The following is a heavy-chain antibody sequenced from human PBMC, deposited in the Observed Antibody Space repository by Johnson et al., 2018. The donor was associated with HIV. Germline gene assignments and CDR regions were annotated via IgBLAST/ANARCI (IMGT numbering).Heavy chain of an antibody. CDR2: IYSGGST. D-gene: IGHD3-22*01. CDR1: GFTVSSNY. J-gene: IGHJ3*02. V-gene: IGHV3-66*01. Sequence: VQLVESGGGVVQPGGSLRLSCAAFGFTVSSNYMSWVRQAPGKGLEWVSVIYSGGSTFYADSVKGRFTISRDNSGNTLYLQMDSLRVEDTAVYSCARVIDQYFDSILDDAFDIWGQGTMVTVSS. CDR3: ARVIDQYFDSILDDAFDI.